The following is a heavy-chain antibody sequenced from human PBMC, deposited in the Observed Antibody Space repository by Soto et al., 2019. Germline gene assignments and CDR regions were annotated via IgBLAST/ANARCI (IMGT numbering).Heavy chain of an antibody. CDR3: AIFDYDHVWGSYRRGYFDY. D-gene: IGHD3-16*02. CDR2: IYYSGGT. CDR1: GGSISSSSYY. Sequence: PSETLSLTCTVSGGSISSSSYYWGWIRQPPGKGLEWIGSIYYSGGTYYNPSLKSRVTISVDTSKNQFSLRLSSVTAADTAVYYCAIFDYDHVWGSYRRGYFDYWGLGTLVTVSS. V-gene: IGHV4-39*01. J-gene: IGHJ4*02.